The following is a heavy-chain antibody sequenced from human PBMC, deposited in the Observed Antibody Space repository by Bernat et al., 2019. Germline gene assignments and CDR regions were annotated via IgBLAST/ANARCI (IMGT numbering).Heavy chain of an antibody. CDR2: IRSKANSYAT. CDR3: ARDTLI. J-gene: IGHJ3*02. CDR1: GFTFSGSA. D-gene: IGHD2-2*02. Sequence: EVQLVESGGGLVQPGGSLKLSCAASGFTFSGSAMHWVRQASGKGLEWVGRIRSKANSYATAYAASVKGRFTISRDDSKSTAYLQMNSLKTEDTAVYYCARDTLIWGQGTMVTVSS. V-gene: IGHV3-73*01.